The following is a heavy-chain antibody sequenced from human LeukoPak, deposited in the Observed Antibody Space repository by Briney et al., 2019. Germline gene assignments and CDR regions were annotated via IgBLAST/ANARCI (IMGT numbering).Heavy chain of an antibody. J-gene: IGHJ6*02. CDR1: GDSVSSNSAA. Sequence: SQTLSLTCAISGDSVSSNSAAWNWIRQSPSRGLEWLGRTYYSSKWYNDYAVSVKSRITINPDTSKNQFSLQLNSVTPEDTAVYYCARVQTKNYDFWSGYYTGGTYYYYGMDVWGQGTTVTVSS. CDR2: TYYSSKWYN. CDR3: ARVQTKNYDFWSGYYTGGTYYYYGMDV. D-gene: IGHD3-3*01. V-gene: IGHV6-1*01.